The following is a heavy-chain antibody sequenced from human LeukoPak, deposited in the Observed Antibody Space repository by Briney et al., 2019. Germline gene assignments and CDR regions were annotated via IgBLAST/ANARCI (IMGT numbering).Heavy chain of an antibody. CDR1: GYTFTSYG. Sequence: ASVKVSCRASGYTFTSYGVTWVRQAPGQGLEWMGWISAYNGNTNYAQKLQGRVTMTTDTSTTTAYMELRSLRSDDTAVYYCARSHSGYSGYHFDYRGQGTLVTVSS. J-gene: IGHJ4*02. V-gene: IGHV1-18*04. CDR2: ISAYNGNT. CDR3: ARSHSGYSGYHFDY. D-gene: IGHD5-12*01.